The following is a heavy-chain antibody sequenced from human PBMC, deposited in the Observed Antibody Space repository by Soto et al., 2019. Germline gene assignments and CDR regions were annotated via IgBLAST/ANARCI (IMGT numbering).Heavy chain of an antibody. J-gene: IGHJ3*02. D-gene: IGHD2-21*01. CDR2: IYPGDSDT. Sequence: GESLKISCKGSGYSFTSYWIGWVRQMPGKGLEWMGIIYPGDSDTRYSPSFQGQVTISADKSISTAYLQWSSLKASDTAMYYCASISPATKYAFDIWGQGTMVTVSS. V-gene: IGHV5-51*01. CDR1: GYSFTSYW. CDR3: ASISPATKYAFDI.